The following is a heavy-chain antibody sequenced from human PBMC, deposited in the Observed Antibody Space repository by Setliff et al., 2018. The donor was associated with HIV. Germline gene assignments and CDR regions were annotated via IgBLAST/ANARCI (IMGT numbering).Heavy chain of an antibody. CDR2: FYKSGST. J-gene: IGHJ4*02. D-gene: IGHD5-18*01. CDR3: ARLSDTAMASFDS. CDR1: GGSLSGYH. Sequence: SETLPLTCSVSGGSLSGYHWSWIRQPPGKGLEWIGYFYKSGSTNSGPSFKSRVSMSGDTSKNQLSLKVTSVTAADTAVYYCARLSDTAMASFDSWGQGTLVTVSS. V-gene: IGHV4-59*08.